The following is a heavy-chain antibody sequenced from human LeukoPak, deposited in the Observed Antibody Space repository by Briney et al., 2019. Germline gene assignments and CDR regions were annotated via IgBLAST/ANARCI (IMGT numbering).Heavy chain of an antibody. V-gene: IGHV4-39*07. CDR1: GVSISSSSYY. Sequence: SETLSLTCNVSGVSISSSSYYWGWIRQPPGKGLEWIGRIYTSGSTNYNPSLKSRVTMSVDTSKNQFSLKLSSVTAADTAVYYCARDRTKYQEWGNWFDPWGQGTLVTVSS. J-gene: IGHJ5*02. CDR2: IYTSGST. D-gene: IGHD2-2*01. CDR3: ARDRTKYQEWGNWFDP.